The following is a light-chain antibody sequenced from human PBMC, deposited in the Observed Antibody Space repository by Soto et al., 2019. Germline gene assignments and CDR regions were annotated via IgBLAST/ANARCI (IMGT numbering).Light chain of an antibody. CDR3: QQYGSSPYT. Sequence: EIVLTQSPGTLSSSPGERATLSCRASQSVRSSYLAWYQQKPGQAPRLLIYGASSRATGIPDRFSGSGSGTDFTLTISRLEPEDFAVYYCQQYGSSPYTFGQGTKLEIK. CDR1: QSVRSSY. V-gene: IGKV3-20*01. J-gene: IGKJ2*01. CDR2: GAS.